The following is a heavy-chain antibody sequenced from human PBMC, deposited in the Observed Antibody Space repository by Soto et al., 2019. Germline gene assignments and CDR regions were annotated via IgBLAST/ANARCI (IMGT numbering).Heavy chain of an antibody. Sequence: PGGSLRLSCVFSGFTFSTYPMNWVRQAPGKGLGWVSSIHGRSNYVYYEDSVKGRFTISRDNAKNSLSLQMNRLRAEDKAIYYCAREDGVVGSSSAFDHWGLGTLVTVSS. CDR1: GFTFSTYP. CDR2: IHGRSNYV. D-gene: IGHD1-26*01. CDR3: AREDGVVGSSSAFDH. J-gene: IGHJ4*02. V-gene: IGHV3-21*01.